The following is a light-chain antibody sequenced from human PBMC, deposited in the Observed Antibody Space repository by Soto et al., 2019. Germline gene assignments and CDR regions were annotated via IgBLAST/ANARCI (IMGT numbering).Light chain of an antibody. CDR2: GAS. J-gene: IGKJ1*01. Sequence: EIVLTQSPGTLSLSPGERATLSCRASQSVSGHLAWYQQKPGQAPRLLIYGASSRATGIPDRFSGSGSGTDFTLTITRLEPEDFAAYYCQQYGSSLWTFGQGTKVDIK. CDR1: QSVSGH. CDR3: QQYGSSLWT. V-gene: IGKV3-20*01.